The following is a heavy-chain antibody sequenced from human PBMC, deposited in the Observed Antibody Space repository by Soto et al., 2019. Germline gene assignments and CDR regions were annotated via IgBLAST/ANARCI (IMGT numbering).Heavy chain of an antibody. V-gene: IGHV1-69*04. CDR2: IIPILGIA. J-gene: IGHJ4*02. Sequence: VKVSCKASGGTFSSYTISWVRQAPGQGLEWMGRIIPILGIANYAQKFQGRVTITADKSTSTAYMELSSLRSEDTAVYYCARDSVVVVPAASDYWGQGTLVTVSS. CDR1: GGTFSSYT. D-gene: IGHD2-2*01. CDR3: ARDSVVVVPAASDY.